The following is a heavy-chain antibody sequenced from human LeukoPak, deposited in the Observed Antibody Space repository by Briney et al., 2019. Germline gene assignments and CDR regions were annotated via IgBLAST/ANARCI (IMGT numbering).Heavy chain of an antibody. V-gene: IGHV1-2*02. CDR2: INPNSGGT. Sequence: ASVKVSCKASGYTFTGYYMHWVRQAPGQGLEWMGWINPNSGGTNYAQKFQGRVTMTRDTSISTAYMELSRLRSDDTAVYYCARVGIAVAGGFDYWGQGTPVTVSS. CDR1: GYTFTGYY. CDR3: ARVGIAVAGGFDY. D-gene: IGHD6-19*01. J-gene: IGHJ4*02.